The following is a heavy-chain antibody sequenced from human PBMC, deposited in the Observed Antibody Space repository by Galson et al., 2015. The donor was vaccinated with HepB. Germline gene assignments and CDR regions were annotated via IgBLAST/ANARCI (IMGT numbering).Heavy chain of an antibody. J-gene: IGHJ4*02. CDR3: ARDLWDY. CDR2: IRSDGSNN. Sequence: SLRLSCAASGFTFGNSGMHWVRQAPGKGLEWVASIRSDGSNNYYVVSVRGRFTISRDNSKNTLSLQMNSLRAEDTSVYYCARDLWDYWGQGTLVTVSS. V-gene: IGHV3-30*02. CDR1: GFTFGNSG.